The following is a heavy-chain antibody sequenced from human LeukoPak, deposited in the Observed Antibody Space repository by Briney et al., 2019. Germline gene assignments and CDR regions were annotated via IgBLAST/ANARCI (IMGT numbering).Heavy chain of an antibody. V-gene: IGHV3-53*01. CDR2: IYSGGST. CDR1: GFSVSSNY. CDR3: ARDCPVGCFL. J-gene: IGHJ2*01. Sequence: GGSLRLSCAASGFSVSSNYMSWVRQAPGKGLEWVSIIYSGGSTYYADSVKGRFTISRDNSKNTLFLQMNSLRAEDTAVYYCARDCPVGCFLWGRGTLVTVSS. D-gene: IGHD2-15*01.